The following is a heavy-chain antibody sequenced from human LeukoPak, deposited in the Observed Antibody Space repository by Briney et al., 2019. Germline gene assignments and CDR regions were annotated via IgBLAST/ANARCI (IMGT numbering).Heavy chain of an antibody. CDR1: GGSFSGYY. CDR2: INHSGST. D-gene: IGHD3-22*01. J-gene: IGHJ4*02. Sequence: SETLSLTWAVYGGSFSGYYWSWIRQPPGKGLEWIGEINHSGSTNYNPSLKSRVTISVDTSKNQFSLKLSSVTAADTAVYYCASRHYYDSSGYYFDYWGQGTLVTVSS. CDR3: ASRHYYDSSGYYFDY. V-gene: IGHV4-34*01.